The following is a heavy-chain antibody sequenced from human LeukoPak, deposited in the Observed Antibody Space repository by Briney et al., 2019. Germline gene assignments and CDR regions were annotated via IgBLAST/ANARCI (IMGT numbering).Heavy chain of an antibody. J-gene: IGHJ2*01. CDR3: ARDDYYGSGSYNWYFDL. CDR2: IYYSGST. V-gene: IGHV4-59*12. CDR1: GGSISSYY. Sequence: SETLSLTCTVSGGSISSYYWSWIRQPPGKGLEWIGYIYYSGSTNYNPSLKSRVTISIDTSKNQFYLKLSSVTAADTAVYYCARDDYYGSGSYNWYFDLWGRGTLVTVSS. D-gene: IGHD3-10*01.